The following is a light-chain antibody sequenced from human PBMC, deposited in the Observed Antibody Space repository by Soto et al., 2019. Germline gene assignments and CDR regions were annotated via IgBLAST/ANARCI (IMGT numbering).Light chain of an antibody. Sequence: DIQMTQSPSTLSASVGDRVTITCRAGQSISSWLAWYQQKPGKAPKLLIYKASSLESGVPSRFSGSGSGTEFTLTISSLQPDDFATYYCQKYNSYWTFGQGTKVEIK. V-gene: IGKV1-5*03. J-gene: IGKJ1*01. CDR3: QKYNSYWT. CDR2: KAS. CDR1: QSISSW.